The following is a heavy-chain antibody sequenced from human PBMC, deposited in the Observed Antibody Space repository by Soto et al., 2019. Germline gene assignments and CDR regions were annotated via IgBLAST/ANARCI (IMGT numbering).Heavy chain of an antibody. D-gene: IGHD6-13*01. J-gene: IGHJ4*02. CDR1: GLTFRSHA. CDR3: AKGLSVDSSSWYLNYFHY. V-gene: IGHV3-23*01. Sequence: GGSLRLSCAASGLTFRSHAMSWVRQAPGRGLEWVSGISGSGGGDSTYYADSVKGRFTISRDNSNNTLYLQMNSLRAEDTAVYHCAKGLSVDSSSWYLNYFHYWGQGALVTVSS. CDR2: ISGSGGGDST.